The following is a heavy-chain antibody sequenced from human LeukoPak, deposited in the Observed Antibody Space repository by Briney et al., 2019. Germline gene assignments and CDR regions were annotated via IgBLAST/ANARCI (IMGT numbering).Heavy chain of an antibody. CDR3: AKRYGDYDSGGYPDY. Sequence: GGSLRLSCAASGFTFDDYGMSWVRQAPGKGLEWVSGINWNGGSTGYADSVKGRFTISRDNAKNSLYLQMNSLRAEDTALYYSAKRYGDYDSGGYPDYWGQGTMVTVSS. J-gene: IGHJ4*02. CDR2: INWNGGST. CDR1: GFTFDDYG. D-gene: IGHD3-22*01. V-gene: IGHV3-20*04.